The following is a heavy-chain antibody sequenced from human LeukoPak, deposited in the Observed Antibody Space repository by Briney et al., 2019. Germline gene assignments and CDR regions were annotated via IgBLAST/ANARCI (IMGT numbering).Heavy chain of an antibody. D-gene: IGHD6-25*01. J-gene: IGHJ4*02. CDR1: GYTFTGYY. Sequence: ASVRVSCKASGYTFTGYYMHWVRQAPGQGREWMGWINPNRGGTNYAQKFQGRVTMTRDTSISTAYMELSRLRSDDTAVYYCAREPRRSEPTRLPSYYFDYWGQGTLVTVSS. CDR2: INPNRGGT. V-gene: IGHV1-2*02. CDR3: AREPRRSEPTRLPSYYFDY.